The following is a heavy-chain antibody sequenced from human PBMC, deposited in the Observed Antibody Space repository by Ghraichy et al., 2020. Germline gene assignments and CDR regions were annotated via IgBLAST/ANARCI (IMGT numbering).Heavy chain of an antibody. V-gene: IGHV4-30-2*01. J-gene: IGHJ5*02. Sequence: SETLSLTCAVSGGSISSGGYSWSWIRQPPGKGLEWIGYIYHSGSTYYNPSLKSRVTISVDRSKNQFSLKLSSVTAADTAVYYCARDESGSYLGWFDPWGQGTLVTVSS. D-gene: IGHD1-26*01. CDR3: ARDESGSYLGWFDP. CDR2: IYHSGST. CDR1: GGSISSGGYS.